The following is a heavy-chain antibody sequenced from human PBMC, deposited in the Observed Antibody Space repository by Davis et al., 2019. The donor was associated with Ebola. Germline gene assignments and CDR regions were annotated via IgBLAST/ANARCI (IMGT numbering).Heavy chain of an antibody. CDR2: ISSSSSTI. J-gene: IGHJ5*02. Sequence: GESLKISCAASGFTFSSYSMNWVRQAPGKGLEWVSYISSSSSTIYYADSVKGRFTISRDNAKNSLYLQMNSLRDEDTAVYYCARDKSTVTTSWFDPWGQGTLVTVSS. CDR3: ARDKSTVTTSWFDP. D-gene: IGHD4-17*01. CDR1: GFTFSSYS. V-gene: IGHV3-48*02.